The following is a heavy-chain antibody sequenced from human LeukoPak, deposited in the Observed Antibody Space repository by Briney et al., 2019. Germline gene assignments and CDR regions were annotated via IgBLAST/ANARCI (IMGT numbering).Heavy chain of an antibody. J-gene: IGHJ4*02. CDR3: AKSGYGYGCDY. D-gene: IGHD5-18*01. CDR1: GFTFSSYG. CDR2: ISYDGSNK. Sequence: GGSLRLSCAASGFTFSSYGMHWVRQAPGKGLEWVAVISYDGSNKYYADSVKGRFTISRDNSKNTLYLQMNSLRAEDTAVYYCAKSGYGYGCDYWGQGTLVPVSS. V-gene: IGHV3-30*18.